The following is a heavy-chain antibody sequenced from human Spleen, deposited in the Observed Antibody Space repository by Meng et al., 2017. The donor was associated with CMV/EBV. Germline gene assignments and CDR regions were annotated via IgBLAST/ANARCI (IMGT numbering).Heavy chain of an antibody. J-gene: IGHJ5*02. CDR1: GVSVSSGRYY. V-gene: IGHV4-61*03. CDR3: ARELVGATTPSNWFDP. D-gene: IGHD1-26*01. Sequence: SETLSLTCTVSGVSVSSGRYYWSWIRQPPGKGLEWIEYISYSGSTNYNPSLKSRVTISVDTSKNHFSLKLTSVTAADTAVYYCARELVGATTPSNWFDPWGQGTLVTVSS. CDR2: ISYSGST.